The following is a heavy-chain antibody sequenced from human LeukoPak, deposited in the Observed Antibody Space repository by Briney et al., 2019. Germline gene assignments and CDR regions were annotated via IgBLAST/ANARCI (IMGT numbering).Heavy chain of an antibody. V-gene: IGHV3-23*01. J-gene: IGHJ4*02. CDR1: GFTFTSYA. CDR3: AKDPRVGSRVATPCH. D-gene: IGHD5-24*01. CDR2: ISGSGGST. Sequence: GGSLRLSCAASGFTFTSYAMSWVRLAPGKGLEWVSAISGSGGSTYYADSVKGRFTISRDNSKSTLFLQMNSLRAEDTAVYYCAKDPRVGSRVATPCHWGQGTLVTVSS.